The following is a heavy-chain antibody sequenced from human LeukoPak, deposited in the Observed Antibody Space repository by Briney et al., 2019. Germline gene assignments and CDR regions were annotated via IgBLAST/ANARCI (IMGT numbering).Heavy chain of an antibody. J-gene: IGHJ4*02. CDR1: GFTFSSYS. Sequence: GGSLRLSCAASGFTFSSYSMNWVRQAPGKGLEWVSSISSSSSYIYYADSVKGRFTISRDNAKNSLYLQMNSLRAEDTAIYYCAKERIEAAGTDYWGQGTLVTVSS. CDR2: ISSSSSYI. CDR3: AKERIEAAGTDY. V-gene: IGHV3-21*04. D-gene: IGHD6-13*01.